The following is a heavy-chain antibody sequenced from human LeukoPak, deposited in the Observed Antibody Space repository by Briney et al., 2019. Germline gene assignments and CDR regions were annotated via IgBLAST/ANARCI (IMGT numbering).Heavy chain of an antibody. J-gene: IGHJ4*02. CDR2: ISYDGSNT. V-gene: IGHV3-30*03. CDR1: GFTFSSYG. CDR3: AGRYDSSGYPLH. D-gene: IGHD3-22*01. Sequence: GGSLRLSCAASGFTFSSYGMHWVRQAPGKGLEWVAVISYDGSNTYYPDSVKGRFTISRYKSKNTLYLQMNSLRAEDTAVYYCAGRYDSSGYPLHWGQGTLVTVSS.